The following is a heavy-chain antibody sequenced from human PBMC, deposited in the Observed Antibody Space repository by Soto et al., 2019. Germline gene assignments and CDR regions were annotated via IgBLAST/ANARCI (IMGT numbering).Heavy chain of an antibody. V-gene: IGHV3-23*01. CDR3: AKVSVVVLAAGDWFDP. CDR2: ISGNSGSI. CDR1: GFSFSTYA. D-gene: IGHD2-15*01. J-gene: IGHJ5*02. Sequence: EVQLLESGGGLVQPGGPLRLSCAASGFSFSTYAMSWVRQAPGKGLEWVSGISGNSGSIYYADFVKGRFTVSRDNSKNTVYLQMNSLRGDDTAVYYCAKVSVVVLAAGDWFDPWGQGTLVTVSS.